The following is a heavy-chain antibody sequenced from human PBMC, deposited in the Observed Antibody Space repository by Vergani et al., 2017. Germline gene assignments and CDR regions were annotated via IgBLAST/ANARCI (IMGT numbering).Heavy chain of an antibody. CDR1: GYTFTSYD. V-gene: IGHV1-69*01. J-gene: IGHJ6*03. Sequence: QVPLVQSGAEVKKPGASVKVSCKASGYTFTSYDINWVRPAPGQGLEWMGGIIPIFGPANYAQKCQGRVTITADESASTAYMALSSLRSEDTAVYYCARGDSTMVRGVIGYYYYYMDVWGKGTTVTVSS. D-gene: IGHD3-10*01. CDR2: IIPIFGPA. CDR3: ARGDSTMVRGVIGYYYYYMDV.